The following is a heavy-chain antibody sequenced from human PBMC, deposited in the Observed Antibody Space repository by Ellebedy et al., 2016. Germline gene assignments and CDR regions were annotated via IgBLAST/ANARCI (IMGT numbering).Heavy chain of an antibody. J-gene: IGHJ6*02. CDR3: AREGWSSGPLGGYYYYGMDV. CDR2: INPNSGGT. CDR1: GYTFTGYY. Sequence: ASVKVSCXASGYTFTGYYMHWVRQAPGQGLEWMGWINPNSGGTNYAQKFQGRVTMTRDTSISTAYMELSRLRSDDTAVYYCAREGWSSGPLGGYYYYGMDVWGQGTTVTVSS. D-gene: IGHD6-19*01. V-gene: IGHV1-2*02.